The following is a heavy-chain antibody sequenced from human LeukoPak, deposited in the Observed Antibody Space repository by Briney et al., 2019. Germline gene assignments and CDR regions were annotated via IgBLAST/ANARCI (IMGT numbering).Heavy chain of an antibody. D-gene: IGHD3-22*01. V-gene: IGHV3-30*02. J-gene: IGHJ4*02. Sequence: VGSLRLSCAASGFTFSSYGMHWVRQAPGKGLEWVAFIRYDGSNKYYADSVKGRFTISRDNSTNTLYLQMNSLRAEDTAVYYCANPCYDSLSYWGQGTLVTVSS. CDR1: GFTFSSYG. CDR3: ANPCYDSLSY. CDR2: IRYDGSNK.